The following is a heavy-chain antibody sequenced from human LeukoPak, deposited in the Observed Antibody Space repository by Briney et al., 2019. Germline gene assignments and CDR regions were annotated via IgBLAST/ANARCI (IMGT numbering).Heavy chain of an antibody. Sequence: SETLSLTCTVSGGSISSSGYYWGWIRQPPGKGLEWIASNHYSGSTYYNPSLKSRVTISVDTSKNQLSLKLSSLTAADTAVYYCARHEYSGSYYGLSWFDPWGQGTLVTVSS. D-gene: IGHD1-26*01. CDR2: NHYSGST. J-gene: IGHJ5*02. CDR1: GGSISSSGYY. CDR3: ARHEYSGSYYGLSWFDP. V-gene: IGHV4-39*01.